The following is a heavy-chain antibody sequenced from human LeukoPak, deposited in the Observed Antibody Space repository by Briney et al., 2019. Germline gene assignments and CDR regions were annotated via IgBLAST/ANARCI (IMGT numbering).Heavy chain of an antibody. D-gene: IGHD3-9*01. CDR2: ISAYNGNT. CDR1: GYTFTSYG. CDR3: ARGDDILTGYFRGFDY. Sequence: ASVKVSCKASGYTFTSYGISWVRQAPGQGLEGMGWISAYNGNTNYAQKFQGRVTMTTDTSTSTAYMELRSLRSDDTAVYYCARGDDILTGYFRGFDYWGQGTLVTVSS. J-gene: IGHJ4*02. V-gene: IGHV1-18*01.